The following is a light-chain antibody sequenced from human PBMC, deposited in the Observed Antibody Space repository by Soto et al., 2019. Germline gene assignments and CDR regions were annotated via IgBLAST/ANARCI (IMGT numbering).Light chain of an antibody. CDR2: AAS. Sequence: DIQMTQSPSSVSASVGDRVTITCRASQGISSWLALYQQKPGKTLKLLIYAASSLQSGVPSRFSGSGSGTDFTLTISSLQPEDFATYYCQQANSFPALTFGGGTKVEIK. CDR1: QGISSW. V-gene: IGKV1-12*01. J-gene: IGKJ4*01. CDR3: QQANSFPALT.